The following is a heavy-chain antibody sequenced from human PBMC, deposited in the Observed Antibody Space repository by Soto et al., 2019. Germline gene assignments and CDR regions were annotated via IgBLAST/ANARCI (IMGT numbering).Heavy chain of an antibody. J-gene: IGHJ4*02. CDR3: ARAPKVSGSSQTRPDF. V-gene: IGHV4-34*01. CDR2: ISQSGNT. CDR1: SGAFRGYY. Sequence: PSETPSLTRSIYSGAFRGYYWGWGRPPPGKGLEWIGEISQSGNTNYSPSLKSRVSISIDTSMKQFSLNLASVSAADTAVYYCARAPKVSGSSQTRPDFWGQGTLVTVSS. D-gene: IGHD6-6*01.